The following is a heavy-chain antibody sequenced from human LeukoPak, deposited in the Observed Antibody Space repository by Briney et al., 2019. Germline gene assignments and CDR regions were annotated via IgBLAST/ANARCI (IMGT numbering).Heavy chain of an antibody. V-gene: IGHV3-30*03. D-gene: IGHD3-22*01. J-gene: IGHJ3*02. CDR2: ILSDGSNQ. CDR1: GFTFSTYG. CDR3: ARDPPMYYYDEPGSRDAFDI. Sequence: GGSLRLSCAASGFTFSTYGMHWVRQAPGKGLEWVAVILSDGSNQYYADSVRGRFTISRDNSKNTLYLQMNSLRAEDTAVYYCARDPPMYYYDEPGSRDAFDIWGQGTMVTVSS.